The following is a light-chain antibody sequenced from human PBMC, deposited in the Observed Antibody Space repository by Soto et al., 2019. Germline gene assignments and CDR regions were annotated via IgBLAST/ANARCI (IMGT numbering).Light chain of an antibody. Sequence: QSVLTQPPSASGTPGQSVTISCSGSSSNIGSNTVNWYQQLPGTAPKLLIYSNNQRPSEVPDRFSGSKSGTSASLAISGLQSEDEAEYYCAAWDDSLNGWVFGGGTKLTVL. CDR1: SSNIGSNT. J-gene: IGLJ3*02. CDR2: SNN. V-gene: IGLV1-44*01. CDR3: AAWDDSLNGWV.